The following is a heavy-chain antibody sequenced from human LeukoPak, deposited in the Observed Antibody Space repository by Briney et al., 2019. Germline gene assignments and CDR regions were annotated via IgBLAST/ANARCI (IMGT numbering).Heavy chain of an antibody. Sequence: SETLSLTCTVSGGSISSGGSYWSWIRQPPGKGLEWIGYIYHSGSTYYNPSLKSRVTISVDRSKNQFSLKLSSVTAADTAVYYCASNYQLLLAFDYWGQGTLVTVSS. D-gene: IGHD2-2*01. V-gene: IGHV4-30-2*01. CDR2: IYHSGST. CDR3: ASNYQLLLAFDY. J-gene: IGHJ4*02. CDR1: GGSISSGGSY.